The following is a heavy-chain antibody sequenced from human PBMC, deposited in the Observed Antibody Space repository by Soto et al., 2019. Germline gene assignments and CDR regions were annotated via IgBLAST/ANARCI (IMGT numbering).Heavy chain of an antibody. D-gene: IGHD4-17*01. J-gene: IGHJ6*03. CDR2: IYYSGST. Sequence: SETLSLTCTVSGGSISSSSYYWGWMRQPPGKGLEWIGSIYYSGSTYYNPSIKSLVTISVDTSKNQFSLKLSSVTAADTAVYYCAMTTVTASYYYYYMDVWGKGTTVTVSS. CDR1: GGSISSSSYY. V-gene: IGHV4-39*01. CDR3: AMTTVTASYYYYYMDV.